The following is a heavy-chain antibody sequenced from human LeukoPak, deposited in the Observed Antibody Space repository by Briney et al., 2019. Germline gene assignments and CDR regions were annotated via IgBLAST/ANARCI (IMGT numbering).Heavy chain of an antibody. CDR1: GGSISSYY. V-gene: IGHV4-4*07. CDR3: ARVKAAAGFGYFDY. CDR2: IYTSGST. J-gene: IGHJ4*02. D-gene: IGHD6-13*01. Sequence: SETLSLTCPVSGGSISSYYWSWIRQPAGKGLEWIGRIYTSGSTNYNPSLKSRVTMSVDTSKNQFSLKLSSVTAADTAVYYCARVKAAAGFGYFDYWGQGTLVTVSS.